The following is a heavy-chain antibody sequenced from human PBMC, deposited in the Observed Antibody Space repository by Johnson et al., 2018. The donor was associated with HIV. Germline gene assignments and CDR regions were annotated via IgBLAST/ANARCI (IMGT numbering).Heavy chain of an antibody. Sequence: VQLVESGGGLVQPGGSLRLSCAASGFIVSNNYMHWVRQAPGKGLEWVSCINWTGGSTGYADSVKGRFTISRDNSKNTLYLQMNSLRAEDTAVYYCARDYREANAFDIWGQGTMVTVSS. D-gene: IGHD3-16*01. CDR1: GFIVSNNY. J-gene: IGHJ3*02. CDR3: ARDYREANAFDI. CDR2: INWTGGST. V-gene: IGHV3-66*02.